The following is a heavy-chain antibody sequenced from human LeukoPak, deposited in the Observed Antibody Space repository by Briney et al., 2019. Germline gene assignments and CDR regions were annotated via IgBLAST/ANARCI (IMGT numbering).Heavy chain of an antibody. J-gene: IGHJ4*02. V-gene: IGHV1-46*01. CDR2: INPSSGST. Sequence: ASVKVSCKASGYTFTNYYIHWVRQAPGQGLEWMAIINPSSGSTSYAQKFQGRVTMTRDTSTSTVYMELSSLRSEDTAVYYCASHIRPTSYYDFWSGYLRGFDYWGQGTLVTVSS. CDR1: GYTFTNYY. CDR3: ASHIRPTSYYDFWSGYLRGFDY. D-gene: IGHD3-3*01.